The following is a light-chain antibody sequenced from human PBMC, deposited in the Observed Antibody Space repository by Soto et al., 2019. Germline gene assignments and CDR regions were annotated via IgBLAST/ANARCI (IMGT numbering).Light chain of an antibody. CDR1: QHVDRY. CDR3: QQSSNIPWT. V-gene: IGKV1-39*01. CDR2: SAS. Sequence: DIHMTQSPSSLSASVGDSVTITCRTSQHVDRYLSWYQQIPGRAPKLLIYSASSLVSGVPPRFRGSASGTEFTLSISSLQREDFATYFCQQSSNIPWTFGQGTKVDI. J-gene: IGKJ1*01.